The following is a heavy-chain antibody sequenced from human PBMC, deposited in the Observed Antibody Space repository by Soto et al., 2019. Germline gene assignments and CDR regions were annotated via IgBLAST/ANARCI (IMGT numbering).Heavy chain of an antibody. J-gene: IGHJ3*02. CDR1: GYSFTSYW. CDR2: IYPGDSDT. D-gene: IGHD4-17*01. CDR3: ARHMRTVTTPVGDAFDI. Sequence: GESLKISCKGSGYSFTSYWIGWVRQMPGKGLEWMGIIYPGDSDTRYSPSFQGQVTISADKSISTAYLQWISLKASDTAMYYCARHMRTVTTPVGDAFDIWGQGTMVTVSS. V-gene: IGHV5-51*01.